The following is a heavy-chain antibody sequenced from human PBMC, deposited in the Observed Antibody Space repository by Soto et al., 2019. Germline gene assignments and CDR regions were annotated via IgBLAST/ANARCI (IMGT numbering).Heavy chain of an antibody. J-gene: IGHJ2*01. CDR1: GGTFSSYA. Sequence: QVPLVQSGAEVKKPGSSVKVSCKASGGTFSSYAISWVRQAPGQGLEWMGGIIPIFGTANYAQKFQGRVTITADESTSTAYMELSSLRSEDTAVYYCARTLSYYDSSGYYPDSDTWYFDLWGRGTLVTVSS. CDR3: ARTLSYYDSSGYYPDSDTWYFDL. V-gene: IGHV1-69*01. D-gene: IGHD3-22*01. CDR2: IIPIFGTA.